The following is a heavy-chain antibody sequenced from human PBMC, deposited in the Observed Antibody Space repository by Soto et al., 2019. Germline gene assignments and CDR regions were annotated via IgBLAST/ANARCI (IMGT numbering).Heavy chain of an antibody. D-gene: IGHD3-9*01. Sequence: ASVKVSCKASGVTFSSYAISWVRQAPGQGLEWMGGIIPIFGTANYAQKFQGRVTITADESTSTAYMELSSLRSEDTAVYYCARLANYDILTGRPRYYYYGMYVWGQGTTVTVS. CDR1: GVTFSSYA. CDR3: ARLANYDILTGRPRYYYYGMYV. J-gene: IGHJ6*02. V-gene: IGHV1-69*13. CDR2: IIPIFGTA.